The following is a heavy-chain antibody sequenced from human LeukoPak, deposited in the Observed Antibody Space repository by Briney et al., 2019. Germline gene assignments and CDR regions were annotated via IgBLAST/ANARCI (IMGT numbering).Heavy chain of an antibody. CDR1: GFTFSSYS. D-gene: IGHD6-19*01. CDR2: ISSSSSTI. CDR3: ARANFVAVEPKGDAFDI. Sequence: GGPLRLSCAASGFTFSSYSMNWVRQAPGKGLEWASYISSSSSTIYYADSVKGRFTISRDNAKNSLYLQMNSLRAEDTAVYYCARANFVAVEPKGDAFDIWGQGTMVTVSS. J-gene: IGHJ3*02. V-gene: IGHV3-48*04.